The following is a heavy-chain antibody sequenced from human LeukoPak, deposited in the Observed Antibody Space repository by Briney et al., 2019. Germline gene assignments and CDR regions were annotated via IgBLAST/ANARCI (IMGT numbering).Heavy chain of an antibody. V-gene: IGHV4-34*01. CDR2: INHSGST. J-gene: IGHJ3*02. CDR1: GGSFSGYY. CDR3: ARGPIYGDYADAFDI. Sequence: PETLSLTCAVYGGSFSGYYWSWIRQPPGKGLEWIGEINHSGSTNYNPSLKSRVTISVDTSKNQFSLKLSSVTAADTAVYYCARGPIYGDYADAFDIWGQGTMVTVSS. D-gene: IGHD4-17*01.